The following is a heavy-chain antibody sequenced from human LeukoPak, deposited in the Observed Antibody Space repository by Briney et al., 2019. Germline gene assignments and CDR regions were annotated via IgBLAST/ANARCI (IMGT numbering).Heavy chain of an antibody. Sequence: GSLRLSCPASGFTLGDYGMSWVRQAPGKGLEWVGFIRSKVYGGTTEYAASVKGRFTISRDDSKSIVYLQMNSLKTEDTGVYYCTRSTYYYDSGSYVYWGQGTLVTVSS. V-gene: IGHV3-49*04. J-gene: IGHJ4*02. CDR1: GFTLGDYG. CDR3: TRSTYYYDSGSYVY. CDR2: IRSKVYGGTT. D-gene: IGHD3-10*01.